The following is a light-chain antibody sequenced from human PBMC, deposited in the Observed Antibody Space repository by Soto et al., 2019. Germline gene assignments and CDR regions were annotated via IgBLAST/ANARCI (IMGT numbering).Light chain of an antibody. CDR1: SNDVGFYDF. J-gene: IGLJ2*01. CDR3: SSYTGTPTLVV. V-gene: IGLV2-14*01. CDR2: EVR. Sequence: QSALTQPASVSGSPGQSITISCTGTSNDVGFYDFVSWYQQYPGKAPKLMIYEVRNRPSGVSNRFSGSKSGNTASLTISGLQADDEADYYCSSYTGTPTLVVFGGGTKLTVL.